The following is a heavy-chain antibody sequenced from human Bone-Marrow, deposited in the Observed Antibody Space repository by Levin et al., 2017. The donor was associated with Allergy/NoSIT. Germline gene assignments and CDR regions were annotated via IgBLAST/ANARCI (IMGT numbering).Heavy chain of an antibody. V-gene: IGHV4-59*11. D-gene: IGHD3-10*01. J-gene: IGHJ4*02. CDR2: IFYSGYT. Sequence: SETLSLTCTVSGGSISNHYWNWIRQPPGKGLEWIGNIFYSGYTNYNPSLKSRVTISVDTSKKQFSLKVRSVTAADTAVYYCARAMIREVIPQFYFDYWGQGARVTVSS. CDR3: ARAMIREVIPQFYFDY. CDR1: GGSISNHY.